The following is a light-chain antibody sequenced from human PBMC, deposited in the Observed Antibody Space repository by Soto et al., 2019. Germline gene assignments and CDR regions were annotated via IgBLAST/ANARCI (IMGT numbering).Light chain of an antibody. V-gene: IGLV1-51*02. CDR3: GTWDSSLSAFYV. CDR1: SSNIGNNY. CDR2: ENN. J-gene: IGLJ1*01. Sequence: QSVLTQLPSVSAAPGQKVTISCSGSSSNIGNNYVSWYQQLPGTAPKLLIYENNKRPSGIPDRFSGSKSGTSATLGITGLQTGDEADYYCGTWDSSLSAFYVFGTGTKLTVL.